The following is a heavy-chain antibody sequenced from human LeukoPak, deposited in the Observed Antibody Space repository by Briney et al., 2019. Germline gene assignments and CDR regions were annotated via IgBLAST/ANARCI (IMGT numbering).Heavy chain of an antibody. D-gene: IGHD2-2*01. CDR2: INHSGST. Sequence: PSEALSLTCAVYGESFSGYYWSWIRQPPGKGLEWIGEINHSGSTNYNPSLKSRVTISVDTSKNQFSLKLSSVTAADTAVYYCATVVRADIVVVPAAMGAFDIWGQGTMVTVSS. V-gene: IGHV4-34*01. CDR3: ATVVRADIVVVPAAMGAFDI. CDR1: GESFSGYY. J-gene: IGHJ3*02.